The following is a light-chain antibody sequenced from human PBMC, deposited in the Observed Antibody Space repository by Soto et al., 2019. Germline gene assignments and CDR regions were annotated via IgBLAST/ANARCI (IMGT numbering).Light chain of an antibody. V-gene: IGKV3-20*01. J-gene: IGKJ1*01. Sequence: EIVLTQSPGTLSLSPGERATLSCRASQSVSSSYLAWYQQKPGQAPRLLICGASSRATGIPDRFSGSGSGKDFTLTISRLEPEDFAVYYCQQYGSSPWTFGQGTKVEIK. CDR3: QQYGSSPWT. CDR1: QSVSSSY. CDR2: GAS.